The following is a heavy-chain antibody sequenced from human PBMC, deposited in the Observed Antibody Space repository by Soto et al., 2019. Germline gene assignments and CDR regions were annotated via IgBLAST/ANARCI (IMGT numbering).Heavy chain of an antibody. CDR2: SYYSGTT. V-gene: IGHV4-59*01. J-gene: IGHJ4*02. Sequence: QVQLQESGPGLVKPSETLSLTCTVSGGSISSYYWSWIRQPPGKGLELIGYSYYSGTTNYNPSLXXXXXXXXXXXXXXXXXXXXXXXXXXXXXXXXXXRYGYSFDYWGQGTLVTVSS. CDR1: GGSISSYY. D-gene: IGHD5-18*01. CDR3: XXRYGYSFDY.